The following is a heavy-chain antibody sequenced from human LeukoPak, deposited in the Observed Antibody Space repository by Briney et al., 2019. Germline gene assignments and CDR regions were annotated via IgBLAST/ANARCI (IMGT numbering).Heavy chain of an antibody. D-gene: IGHD3-9*01. CDR3: ASLTNTTGYIPWYFDL. Sequence: GDSLRLSCAASGFTFSSYAMSWVRQAPGKGLEWVSAISGSGGSTYYADSVKGRFTISRDNSKNTLYLQMNSLRAKDTAIYYCASLTNTTGYIPWYFDLWGRGTLVTVSS. CDR1: GFTFSSYA. V-gene: IGHV3-23*01. CDR2: ISGSGGST. J-gene: IGHJ2*01.